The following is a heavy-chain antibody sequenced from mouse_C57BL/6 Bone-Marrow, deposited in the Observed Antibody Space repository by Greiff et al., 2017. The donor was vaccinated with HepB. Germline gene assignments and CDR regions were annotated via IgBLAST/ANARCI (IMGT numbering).Heavy chain of an antibody. D-gene: IGHD2-2*01. Sequence: EVQLQQSGAELVRPGASVKLSCTASGFNIKDDYMHWVKQRPEQGLEWIGWIDPENGDTEYASKFQGKATITADTSSNTAYLQLSSLTSEHTAVYYCTVYGYDDWGTGTTVTVSS. CDR3: TVYGYDD. V-gene: IGHV14-4*01. CDR2: IDPENGDT. J-gene: IGHJ1*03. CDR1: GFNIKDDY.